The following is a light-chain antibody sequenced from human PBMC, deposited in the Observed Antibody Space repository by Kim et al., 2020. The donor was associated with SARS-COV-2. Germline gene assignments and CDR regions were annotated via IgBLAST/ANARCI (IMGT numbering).Light chain of an antibody. CDR2: KAS. J-gene: IGKJ2*01. V-gene: IGKV1-5*03. CDR1: QSISSW. Sequence: SAAVGDRVTLTCRASQSISSWLAWYQQKPGKAPKLLIYKASSLESGVPSRFSGSGSGTEFTLTISSLQPDDFATYYFQQYNSYSYTFGQGTKLEI. CDR3: QQYNSYSYT.